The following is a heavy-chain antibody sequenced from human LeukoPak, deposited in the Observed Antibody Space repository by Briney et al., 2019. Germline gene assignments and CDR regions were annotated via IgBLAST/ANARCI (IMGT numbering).Heavy chain of an antibody. Sequence: GGSLRLSCAASGFTFSSYSMNWVRQAPGKGLELVSSISSSSSYIYYADSVKGRFTISRDNAKNSLYLQMNSLRAEDTAVYYCARDLHDDYGDYWGQGTLVTASS. CDR2: ISSSSSYI. CDR1: GFTFSSYS. V-gene: IGHV3-21*01. CDR3: ARDLHDDYGDY. D-gene: IGHD3-3*01. J-gene: IGHJ4*02.